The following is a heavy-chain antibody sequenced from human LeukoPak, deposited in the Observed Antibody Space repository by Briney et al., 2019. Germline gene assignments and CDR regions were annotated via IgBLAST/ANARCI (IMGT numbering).Heavy chain of an antibody. CDR2: INHSGST. CDR3: ARGFGGSSWYIFYGMDV. CDR1: GGSFSGYY. J-gene: IGHJ6*02. V-gene: IGHV4-34*01. Sequence: SETLSLTCAVYGGSFSGYYWSWIRQPPGKGLEWIGEINHSGSTNYNPSLKSRVTISVDTSKSQFSLKLSSVTAADTAVYYSARGFGGSSWYIFYGMDVWGRGTTVTVSS. D-gene: IGHD6-13*01.